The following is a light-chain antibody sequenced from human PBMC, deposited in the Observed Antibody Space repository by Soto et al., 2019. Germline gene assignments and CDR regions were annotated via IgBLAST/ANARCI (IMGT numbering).Light chain of an antibody. CDR1: SRDIGGYNL. CDR2: GGN. J-gene: IGLJ1*01. CDR3: SSYTTSTTVV. Sequence: QSVLTQPASVSGSPGQSITISCTGTSRDIGGYNLVSWYQQHPGRAPKVMMYGGNKRPSRVSNRFSASKSGNTASLTISGLQPEDEADYYCSSYTTSTTVVFGTGTKVTVL. V-gene: IGLV2-14*02.